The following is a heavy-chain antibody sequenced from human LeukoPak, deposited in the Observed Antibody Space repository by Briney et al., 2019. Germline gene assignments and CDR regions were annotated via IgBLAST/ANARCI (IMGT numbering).Heavy chain of an antibody. CDR2: ISSSSYI. Sequence: GGSLRLSCAASGFTFSSYGTSWVRQAPGKGLEWVSSISSSSYIYYADSVKGRFTISRDNAKNSLYLQMNSLRAEDTAVYYCARVGDYDSSGLFDYWGQGTLVTVSS. CDR3: ARVGDYDSSGLFDY. V-gene: IGHV3-21*01. J-gene: IGHJ4*02. D-gene: IGHD3-22*01. CDR1: GFTFSSYG.